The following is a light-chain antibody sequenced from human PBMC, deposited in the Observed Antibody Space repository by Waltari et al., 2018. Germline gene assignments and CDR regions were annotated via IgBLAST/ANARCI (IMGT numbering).Light chain of an antibody. CDR2: ANY. Sequence: QSVLTQPPLASGTPGQRVTISCSGNSSNIGINTATWYQQLPGTAPKLLIYANYHRPSGVPDRFSASKSDNSASLAISGLQSEDEADYFCATWDDSLNGRVFGGGTKLAVL. CDR1: SSNIGINT. V-gene: IGLV1-44*01. J-gene: IGLJ3*02. CDR3: ATWDDSLNGRV.